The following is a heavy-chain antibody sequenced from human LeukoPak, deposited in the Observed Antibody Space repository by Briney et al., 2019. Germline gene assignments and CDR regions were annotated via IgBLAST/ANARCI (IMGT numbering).Heavy chain of an antibody. J-gene: IGHJ4*02. CDR1: GGSFSGYY. CDR3: ARGSIEGYDFWSGYYRYFDY. V-gene: IGHV4-59*01. Sequence: SETLSLTCAVYGGSFSGYYWSWIRQPPGKGLEWIGYIYYSGSTNYNPSLKSRVTISVDTSKNQFSLKLSSVTAADTAVYYCARGSIEGYDFWSGYYRYFDYWGQGTLVTVSS. CDR2: IYYSGST. D-gene: IGHD3-3*01.